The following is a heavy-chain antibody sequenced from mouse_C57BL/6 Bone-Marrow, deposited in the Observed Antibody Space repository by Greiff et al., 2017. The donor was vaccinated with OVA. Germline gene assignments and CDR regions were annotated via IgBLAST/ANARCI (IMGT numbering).Heavy chain of an antibody. V-gene: IGHV5-12*01. J-gene: IGHJ4*01. CDR2: ISNGGGST. CDR3: ARRGYSNFYAMDY. D-gene: IGHD2-5*01. Sequence: EVKLMESGGGLVQPGGSLKLSCAASGFTFSDYYMYWVRQTPEKRLEWVAYISNGGGSTYYPDTVKGRFTISRDNAKNTLYLQMSRLKSEDTAMYYCARRGYSNFYAMDYWGQGTSVTVSS. CDR1: GFTFSDYY.